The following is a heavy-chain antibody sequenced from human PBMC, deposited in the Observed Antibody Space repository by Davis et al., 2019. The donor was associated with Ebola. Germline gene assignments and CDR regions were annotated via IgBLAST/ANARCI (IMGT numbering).Heavy chain of an antibody. D-gene: IGHD2-15*01. V-gene: IGHV3-30-3*01. J-gene: IGHJ4*02. Sequence: PGGSLRLSCAASGFTFSSYAMHWVRQAPGKGLEWVAVISYDGSNKYYADSVKGRFTISRDNSKNTLYLQMNSLRAEDTAVYYCARGPDIVVVVALKTPYYFDYWGQGTLVTVSS. CDR3: ARGPDIVVVVALKTPYYFDY. CDR1: GFTFSSYA. CDR2: ISYDGSNK.